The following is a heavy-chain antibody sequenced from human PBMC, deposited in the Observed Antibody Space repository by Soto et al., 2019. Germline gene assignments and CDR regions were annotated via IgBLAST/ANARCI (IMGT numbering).Heavy chain of an antibody. V-gene: IGHV1-46*01. CDR3: ARLPVGYCSGGSCYPFDY. J-gene: IGHJ4*02. CDR2: INPSGGST. CDR1: GYTFTSYY. Sequence: GASVKVSCKASGYTFTSYYMHWVRQAPGQGLEWMGIINPSGGSTSYAQKFQGRVTMTRDTSTSTVYMELSSLKASDTAMYYCARLPVGYCSGGSCYPFDYWGQGTLVTVSS. D-gene: IGHD2-15*01.